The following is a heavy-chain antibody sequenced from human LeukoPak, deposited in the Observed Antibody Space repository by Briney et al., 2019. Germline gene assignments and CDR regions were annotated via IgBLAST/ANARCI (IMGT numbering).Heavy chain of an antibody. Sequence: GGSLRLSCAASGFTMSNSAMSWVRQAPGKGLEWVSAINGGNSDTNYAESVKGRFTISRDNSRNTLYLQMNSLRAEDTAIYYCAKNGDRGAYCTGGTCYPYFYYYMDVWGKGTTVTI. CDR2: INGGNSDT. CDR1: GFTMSNSA. J-gene: IGHJ6*03. V-gene: IGHV3-23*01. CDR3: AKNGDRGAYCTGGTCYPYFYYYMDV. D-gene: IGHD2-15*01.